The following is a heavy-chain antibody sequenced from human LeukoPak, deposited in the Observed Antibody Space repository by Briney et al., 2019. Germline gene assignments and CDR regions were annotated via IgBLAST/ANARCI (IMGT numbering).Heavy chain of an antibody. V-gene: IGHV4-38-2*02. Sequence: PSETLSLTCTVSGYSISSGYYWGWIRQPPGKGLEWIANIYHSGNTYYNPSLKSRVTISVDTSKNQFSLKLSSVTAADTAVYYCARSNYYYYMDVWGKGTTVTVSS. CDR2: IYHSGNT. D-gene: IGHD5/OR15-5a*01. CDR1: GYSISSGYY. CDR3: ARSNYYYYMDV. J-gene: IGHJ6*03.